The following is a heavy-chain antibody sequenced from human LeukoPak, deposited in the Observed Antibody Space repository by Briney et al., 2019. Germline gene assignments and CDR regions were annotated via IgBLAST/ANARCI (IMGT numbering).Heavy chain of an antibody. CDR1: GFTFSSYW. J-gene: IGHJ5*02. CDR3: ARGDKQLLFNRNKGGFDP. V-gene: IGHV3-7*01. CDR2: IKQDGSEK. Sequence: GGSLRLSCVASGFTFSSYWMSWVRQAPGKGLECVADIKQDGSEKYYVDSVKGRFTISRDNSKNTLYLQMNSLRPEDTAVYYCARGDKQLLFNRNKGGFDPWGQGALVTVSS. D-gene: IGHD1-14*01.